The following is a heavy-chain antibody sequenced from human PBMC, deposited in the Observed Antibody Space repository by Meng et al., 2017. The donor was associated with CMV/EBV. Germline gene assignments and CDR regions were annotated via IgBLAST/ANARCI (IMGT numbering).Heavy chain of an antibody. D-gene: IGHD6-6*01. CDR1: GGSVSSGSYY. J-gene: IGHJ4*02. CDR3: ACYIAAREGDYFDY. Sequence: SETLSLTCTVSGGSVSSGSYYWSWIRQPPGKGLEWIGYIYYSGSTNYNPSLKSRVTIPVDTSKNQFSLKLSSVTAADTAVYYCACYIAAREGDYFDYWGQGTLVTVSS. CDR2: IYYSGST. V-gene: IGHV4-61*01.